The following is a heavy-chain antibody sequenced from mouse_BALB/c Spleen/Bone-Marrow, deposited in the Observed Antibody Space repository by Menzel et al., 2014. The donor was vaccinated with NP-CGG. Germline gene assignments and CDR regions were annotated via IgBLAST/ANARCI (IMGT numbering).Heavy chain of an antibody. CDR3: ARGGHDFSLDY. Sequence: ESGAELGMPGASVKMSCKASGYTFTDNWMYWVKQRPGQGLEWIGAIDTSDSYTNFNQKFMGKASLTVDASSSTAYMQVRSLTSDDSAVYYCARGGHDFSLDYWGQGTSVTVSS. V-gene: IGHV1-69*01. D-gene: IGHD2-4*01. CDR1: GYTFTDNW. CDR2: IDTSDSYT. J-gene: IGHJ4*01.